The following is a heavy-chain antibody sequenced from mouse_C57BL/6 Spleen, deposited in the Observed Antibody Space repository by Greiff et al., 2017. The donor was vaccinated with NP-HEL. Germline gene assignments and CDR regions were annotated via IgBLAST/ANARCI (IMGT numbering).Heavy chain of an antibody. CDR1: GFTFSSYG. CDR3: ARQTAQATYWFAY. D-gene: IGHD3-2*02. Sequence: EVQRVESGGDLVKPGGSLKLSCAASGFTFSSYGMSWVRQTPDKRLEWVATISSGGSYTYYPDSVKGRFTLSRDNAKNTLYLQMSSLKSEDTAMYYCARQTAQATYWFAYWGQGTLVTVSA. V-gene: IGHV5-6*01. J-gene: IGHJ3*01. CDR2: ISSGGSYT.